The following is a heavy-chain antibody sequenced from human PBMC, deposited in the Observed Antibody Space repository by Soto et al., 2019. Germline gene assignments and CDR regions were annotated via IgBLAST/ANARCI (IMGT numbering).Heavy chain of an antibody. V-gene: IGHV4-30-4*01. CDR3: ARGMGMIRRHDS. Sequence: QVQLQESGPGLVKPSETLSLTCTVSGGSISGGDYYWTWIRQSPGKGLEWIGNIYYTGTTYYNPSLKSRFTIAVETSNNTFSLSLTSVTATETAVDYCARGMGMIRRHDSWGQGTLVIGST. D-gene: IGHD3-22*01. J-gene: IGHJ4*02. CDR1: GGSISGGDYY. CDR2: IYYTGTT.